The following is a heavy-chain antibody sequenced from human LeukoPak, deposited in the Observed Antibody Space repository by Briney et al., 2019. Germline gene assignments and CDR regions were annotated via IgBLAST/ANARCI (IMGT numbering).Heavy chain of an antibody. D-gene: IGHD1-26*01. V-gene: IGHV3-23*01. CDR1: GFTFSSYA. J-gene: IGHJ4*02. CDR3: AKPKWELLSGYYFDY. CDR2: ISGSGGST. Sequence: GGSLRLSCAASGFTFSSYAMSWVRQAPGKGLEWVPAISGSGGSTYYADSVKGRFTISRDNSKNTLYLQMNSLRAEDTAVYYCAKPKWELLSGYYFDYWGQGTLVTVSS.